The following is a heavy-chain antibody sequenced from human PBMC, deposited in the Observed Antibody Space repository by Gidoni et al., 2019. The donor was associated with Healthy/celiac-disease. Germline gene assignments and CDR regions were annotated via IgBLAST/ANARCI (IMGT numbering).Heavy chain of an antibody. CDR3: ARDSPGWELLRNAFDI. D-gene: IGHD1-26*01. CDR1: GFTFSSYS. J-gene: IGHJ3*02. CDR2: ISSSSSYR. Sequence: EVQLVESGGGLVKPGGSLRLSCAASGFTFSSYSMNWVRQAPGKGLEWGSSISSSSSYRYYADSVKGRFTISRDNAKNSLYLQMNSLRAEDTAVYYCARDSPGWELLRNAFDIWGQGTMVTVSS. V-gene: IGHV3-21*01.